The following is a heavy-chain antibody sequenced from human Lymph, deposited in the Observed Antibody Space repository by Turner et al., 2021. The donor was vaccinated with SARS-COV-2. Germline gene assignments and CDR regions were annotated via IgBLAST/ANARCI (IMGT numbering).Heavy chain of an antibody. CDR2: ISYDGSNK. D-gene: IGHD6-25*01. V-gene: IGHV3-30-3*01. CDR3: ARDVGAALDY. J-gene: IGHJ4*02. CDR1: GFTFSSYA. Sequence: QVQLVASGGGVVQPGRSLRFSCAASGFTFSSYAMHWVLQAPGKGLEWVALISYDGSNKYYADSVKGRFTISRDNSKNTLYLQMNSLRAEDTAVYYCARDVGAALDYWGQGTLVTVSS.